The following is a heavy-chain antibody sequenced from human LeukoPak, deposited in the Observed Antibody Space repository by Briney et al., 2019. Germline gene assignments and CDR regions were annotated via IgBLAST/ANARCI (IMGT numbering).Heavy chain of an antibody. D-gene: IGHD3-22*01. CDR3: ARYYYDSSGYYAGYFDY. CDR1: GGSISSYY. V-gene: IGHV4-59*01. Sequence: SETLSLTCTVSGGSISSYYWSWIRQPPGKGLEWIGYIYYSGSTNYNPSLKSRVTISVDTSKNQFSLKLSFVTAADTAVYYCARYYYDSSGYYAGYFDYWGQGTLVTVSS. J-gene: IGHJ4*02. CDR2: IYYSGST.